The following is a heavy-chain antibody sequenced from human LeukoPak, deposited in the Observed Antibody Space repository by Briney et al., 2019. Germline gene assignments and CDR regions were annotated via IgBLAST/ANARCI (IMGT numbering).Heavy chain of an antibody. J-gene: IGHJ4*02. CDR1: GYTLTELS. CDR3: AALSGSYSPFDY. D-gene: IGHD1-26*01. V-gene: IGHV1-24*01. Sequence: EASVKVSCKVSGYTLTELSMHWVRQAPGKGLEWMGGFDPEDGETIYAQKFQGRVTMTEDTSTDTAYMELSSLRSEDTAVYYCAALSGSYSPFDYWGQGTLVTVSS. CDR2: FDPEDGET.